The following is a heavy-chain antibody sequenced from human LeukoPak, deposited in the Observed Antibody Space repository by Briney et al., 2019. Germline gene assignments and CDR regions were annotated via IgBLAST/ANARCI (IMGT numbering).Heavy chain of an antibody. J-gene: IGHJ4*02. CDR2: IYNSGST. D-gene: IGHD5-24*01. V-gene: IGHV4-59*01. Sequence: TSETLSLTCAVYGGSFSGYYWSWIRQPPGEGLEWIGHIYNSGSTNYNPSLRGRVTISLDTSKNQVSLKLSSVTAADTAMYYCARKDGDGWGQGTLVTVSS. CDR3: ARKDGDG. CDR1: GGSFSGYY.